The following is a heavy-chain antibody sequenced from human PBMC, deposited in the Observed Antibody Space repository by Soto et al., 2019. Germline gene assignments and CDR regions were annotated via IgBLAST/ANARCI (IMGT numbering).Heavy chain of an antibody. J-gene: IGHJ4*02. V-gene: IGHV1-24*01. CDR3: ATSYYDSGCFDY. CDR2: FDPEDGET. Sequence: ASVKVSCKVSGYTLTELSMHWVRQAPGKGLEWMGGFDPEDGETIYAQKFQGRVTMTEDTSTDTAYMELSSLRSEDTAVYYCATSYYDSGCFDYWGQGTLVTVSS. CDR1: GYTLTELS. D-gene: IGHD3-3*01.